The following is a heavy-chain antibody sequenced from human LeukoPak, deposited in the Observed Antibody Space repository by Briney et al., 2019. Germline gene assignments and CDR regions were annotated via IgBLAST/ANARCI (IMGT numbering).Heavy chain of an antibody. CDR2: IIPIFGTA. J-gene: IGHJ4*02. D-gene: IGHD3-10*01. V-gene: IGHV1-69*06. Sequence: GASVKVSCKASGGTFSSYAISWVRQAPGQGLEWMGGIIPIFGTANYAQKFQGRVTITADKSTSTAYMELSSLRSVDTAVYYCARPSYGSGSYSYPFDYWGQGTLVTVSS. CDR1: GGTFSSYA. CDR3: ARPSYGSGSYSYPFDY.